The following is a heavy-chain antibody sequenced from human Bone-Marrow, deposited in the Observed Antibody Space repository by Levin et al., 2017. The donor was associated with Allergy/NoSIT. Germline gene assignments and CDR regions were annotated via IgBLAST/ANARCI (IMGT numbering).Heavy chain of an antibody. CDR3: ARLMTTVTTHYYYGMDV. CDR1: GFTFSSYS. Sequence: GESLKISCAASGFTFSSYSMNWVRQAPGKGLEWVSSISSSSSYIYYADSVKGRFTISRDNAKNSLYLQMNSLRAEDTAVYYCARLMTTVTTHYYYGMDVWGQGTTVTVSS. J-gene: IGHJ6*02. D-gene: IGHD4-17*01. CDR2: ISSSSSYI. V-gene: IGHV3-21*01.